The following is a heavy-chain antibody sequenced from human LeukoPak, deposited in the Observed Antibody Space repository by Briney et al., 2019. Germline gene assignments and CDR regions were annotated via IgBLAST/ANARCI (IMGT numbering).Heavy chain of an antibody. Sequence: SETLSLTCTVSGGSISNSYWTWIRQSPGTGLEYIAYVHDSGRTNYNPSLKSRATISIDTTNNQISLRLTSVTTADTAVNYCAKTQLLDEDFFNFWGQGTMVTVSS. CDR3: AKTQLLDEDFFNF. CDR2: VHDSGRT. J-gene: IGHJ3*01. CDR1: GGSISNSY. D-gene: IGHD1-1*01. V-gene: IGHV4-59*01.